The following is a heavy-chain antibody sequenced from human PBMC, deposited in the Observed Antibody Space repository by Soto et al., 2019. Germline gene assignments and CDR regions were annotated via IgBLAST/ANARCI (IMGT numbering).Heavy chain of an antibody. CDR1: GFTFSSYG. V-gene: IGHV3-30*18. J-gene: IGHJ4*02. Sequence: GGPLRLSCAASGFTFSSYGMHWVRQAPGKGLEWVAVISYDGSNKYYADSVKGRFTISRDNSKNTLYLQMNSLRAEDTAVYYCAKYCSGGSCYSRVPGWGQGTLVTVSS. CDR3: AKYCSGGSCYSRVPG. D-gene: IGHD2-15*01. CDR2: ISYDGSNK.